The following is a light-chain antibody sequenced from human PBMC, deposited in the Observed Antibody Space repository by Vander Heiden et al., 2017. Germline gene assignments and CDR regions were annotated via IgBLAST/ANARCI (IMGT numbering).Light chain of an antibody. CDR2: GAS. V-gene: IGKV3-20*01. J-gene: IGKJ2*01. Sequence: EIVLPQSPGTLSLSPGERATPSCRASQSVSSSYLAWYQQKPGQAPRLLIYGASSRSTGIPDRSTGSGSGTDVTLTSSRLEPEDSAVYYCQQDCNSPTVVFGQGTKLEIK. CDR3: QQDCNSPTVV. CDR1: QSVSSSY.